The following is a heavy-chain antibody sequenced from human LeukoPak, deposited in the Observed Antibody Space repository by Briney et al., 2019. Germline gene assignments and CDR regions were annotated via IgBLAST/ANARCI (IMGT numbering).Heavy chain of an antibody. CDR2: ISYTGST. Sequence: SETLSLTCTVSGGSIRSYYWSWIRQPPGKGLGWIGYISYTGSTNYNPSLRGPVTISVDTSKNQFSLKLSSVTAADTAVYYCARLLGVRYQVYWYFDLWGRGTLVTVSS. CDR3: ARLLGVRYQVYWYFDL. CDR1: GGSIRSYY. D-gene: IGHD2-2*01. J-gene: IGHJ2*01. V-gene: IGHV4-59*08.